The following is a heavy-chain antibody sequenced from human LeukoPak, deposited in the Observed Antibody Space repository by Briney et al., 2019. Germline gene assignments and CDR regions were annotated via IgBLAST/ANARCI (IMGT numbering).Heavy chain of an antibody. V-gene: IGHV1-69-2*01. CDR3: ATDLRWNYGDYYYYYMDV. D-gene: IGHD1-7*01. CDR1: GYTFTDYY. Sequence: ATVKISCKVSGYTFTDYYMHWVQQAPGKGLEWMGLVDPEDGETIYAEKFQGRVTITADTSTGTAYMELSSLRSEDTAVYYCATDLRWNYGDYYYYYMDVWGKGTTVTVSS. CDR2: VDPEDGET. J-gene: IGHJ6*03.